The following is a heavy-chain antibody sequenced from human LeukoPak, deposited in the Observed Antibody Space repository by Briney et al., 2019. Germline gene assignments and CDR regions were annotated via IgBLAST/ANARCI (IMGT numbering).Heavy chain of an antibody. D-gene: IGHD3-22*01. V-gene: IGHV3-9*03. J-gene: IGHJ2*01. CDR3: AKANYYDSSGYYYSPDWYFDL. Sequence: PGRSLRLSCAASGFTFDDYAMHWVRQAPGKSLEWVSGISWNSGSIGYADSVKGRFTISRDNAKNSLYLQMNSLRAEDMALYYCAKANYYDSSGYYYSPDWYFDLWGRGTLVTVSS. CDR1: GFTFDDYA. CDR2: ISWNSGSI.